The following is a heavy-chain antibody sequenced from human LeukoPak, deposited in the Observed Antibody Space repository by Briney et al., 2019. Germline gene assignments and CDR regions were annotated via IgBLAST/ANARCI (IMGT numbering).Heavy chain of an antibody. CDR3: ARPQAGPLGVDY. J-gene: IGHJ4*02. CDR1: GGSFSGYY. CDR2: INHSGST. D-gene: IGHD3-10*01. Sequence: SETLSLTCAVYGGSFSGYYWSWIRQPPGKGLEWIGEINHSGSTNYNPSLKSRVTISVDTSKNQFSLKLSSVTATDTAVYYCARPQAGPLGVDYWGQGTLVTVSS. V-gene: IGHV4-34*01.